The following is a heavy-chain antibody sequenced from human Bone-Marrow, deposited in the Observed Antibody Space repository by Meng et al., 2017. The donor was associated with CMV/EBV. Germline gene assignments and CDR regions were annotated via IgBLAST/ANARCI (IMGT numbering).Heavy chain of an antibody. Sequence: GESLKISCAASGFIFSRYWMTSVRQAPGKGLEWVANIRQNASEIYYMDSVKGRFTISRDDAKNSLYLQMNSLRAEDTAVYYCARDLPFDSWGQGILVTVSS. CDR1: GFIFSRYW. CDR2: IRQNASEI. V-gene: IGHV3-7*01. J-gene: IGHJ4*02. CDR3: ARDLPFDS.